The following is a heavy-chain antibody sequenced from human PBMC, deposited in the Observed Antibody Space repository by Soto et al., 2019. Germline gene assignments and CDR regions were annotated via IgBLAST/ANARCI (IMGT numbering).Heavy chain of an antibody. J-gene: IGHJ6*02. CDR2: IDPSDSYT. V-gene: IGHV5-10-1*01. CDR3: VVVPAADYYYYGMDV. CDR1: GYSFTSYW. D-gene: IGHD2-2*01. Sequence: PGESLKICCKVSGYSFTSYWISGVRQMPGKGLEWMGRIDPSDSYTNYSPSFQGHVTISADKSISTAYLQWSSLKASDTAMYYCVVVPAADYYYYGMDVWGQGTTVTVSS.